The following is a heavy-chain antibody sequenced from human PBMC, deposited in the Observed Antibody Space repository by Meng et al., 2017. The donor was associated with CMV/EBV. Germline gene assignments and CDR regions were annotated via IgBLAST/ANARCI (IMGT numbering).Heavy chain of an antibody. CDR1: GFTFDDYA. J-gene: IGHJ1*01. CDR2: ISSSSSYI. V-gene: IGHV3-21*01. D-gene: IGHD5-24*01. Sequence: GESLKISCAASGFTFDDYAMHWVRQAPGKGLEWVSSISSSSSYIYYADSVKGRFTISRDNAKNSLYLQMNSLRAEDTAVYYCARDPSITPGQHWGQGTLVTVSS. CDR3: ARDPSITPGQH.